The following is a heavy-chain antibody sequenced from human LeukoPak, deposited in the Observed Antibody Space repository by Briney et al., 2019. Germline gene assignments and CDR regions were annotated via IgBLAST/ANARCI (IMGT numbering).Heavy chain of an antibody. J-gene: IGHJ6*02. Sequence: SETLSLTCTVSGGSISSYYWSWIRQPPGKGLEWIGYIYYSGSTNYNPSLKSRVTILVDTSKNQFSLKLSSVTAADTAVYYCARESDYGDYIGMDVWGQGTTVTVSS. CDR3: ARESDYGDYIGMDV. D-gene: IGHD4-17*01. CDR2: IYYSGST. CDR1: GGSISSYY. V-gene: IGHV4-59*01.